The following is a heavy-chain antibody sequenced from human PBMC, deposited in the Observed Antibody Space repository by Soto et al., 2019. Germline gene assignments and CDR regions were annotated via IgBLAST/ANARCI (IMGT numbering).Heavy chain of an antibody. CDR2: IIPIFGTA. Sequence: QVQLVQSGAEVKKPGSSVKVSCKAPGGTFSSYAISWVRQAPGQGLEWMGGIIPIFGTANYAQKFQGRVTITADESTSTAYMELSSLRSEDTAVYYCASPGGYSSSSNYYYGMDVWGQGTTVTVSS. CDR3: ASPGGYSSSSNYYYGMDV. J-gene: IGHJ6*02. CDR1: GGTFSSYA. D-gene: IGHD6-6*01. V-gene: IGHV1-69*12.